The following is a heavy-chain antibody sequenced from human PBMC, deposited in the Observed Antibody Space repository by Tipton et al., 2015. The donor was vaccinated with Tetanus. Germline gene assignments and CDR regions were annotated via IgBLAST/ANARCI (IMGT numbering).Heavy chain of an antibody. CDR2: IYTSGST. D-gene: IGHD2-15*01. Sequence: TLSLTCTVSGGSISSYYWSWIRQPAGKGLEWIGRIYTSGSTNYNPSLKSRVTMSVDTSKNQFSLKLSSVTAADTAVYYCARHSDRYCSGGSCAGLDYWGQGTLVTVSS. V-gene: IGHV4-4*07. CDR3: ARHSDRYCSGGSCAGLDY. CDR1: GGSISSYY. J-gene: IGHJ4*02.